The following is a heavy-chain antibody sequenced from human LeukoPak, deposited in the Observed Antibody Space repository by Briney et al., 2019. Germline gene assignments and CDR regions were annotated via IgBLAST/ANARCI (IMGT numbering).Heavy chain of an antibody. Sequence: ASVKVSCKVSGYTLTELSMHWVRQAPGKGLEWMGGFDPEDGETIYAQKFQGRVTMTEDTSTDTAYMELSSLRSEDTAVYYCATRRSSGWYQNWFDPWGQGTLVTVSS. J-gene: IGHJ5*02. CDR1: GYTLTELS. CDR3: ATRRSSGWYQNWFDP. CDR2: FDPEDGET. V-gene: IGHV1-24*01. D-gene: IGHD6-19*01.